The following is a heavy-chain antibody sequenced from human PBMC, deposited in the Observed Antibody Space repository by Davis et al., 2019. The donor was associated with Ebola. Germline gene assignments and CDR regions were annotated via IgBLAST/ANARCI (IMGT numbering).Heavy chain of an antibody. D-gene: IGHD4-17*01. J-gene: IGHJ4*02. CDR3: ARDGDYGDYFDY. CDR1: GYTFTSYG. CDR2: ISAYNGNT. V-gene: IGHV1-18*01. Sequence: AASVKVSCKASGYTFTSYGISWVRQAPGQGLEWMGWISAYNGNTNYAQKLQGRVTMTTDTSTSTAYIELRSLRSDDTAVYCCARDGDYGDYFDYWGQGTLVTVSS.